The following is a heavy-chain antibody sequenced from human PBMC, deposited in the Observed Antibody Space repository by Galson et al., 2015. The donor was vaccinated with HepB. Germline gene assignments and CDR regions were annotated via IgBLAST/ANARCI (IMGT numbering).Heavy chain of an antibody. V-gene: IGHV1-69*04. CDR2: IIPILGIA. Sequence: SVKVSCKASGGTFSSYAISWVRQAPGQGLEWMGRIIPILGIANYAQKFQGRVTITADKSTSTAYMELSSLRSEDTAVYYCARDMRRGSSWYKYFQHWGQGTLVTVSS. CDR3: ARDMRRGSSWYKYFQH. CDR1: GGTFSSYA. D-gene: IGHD6-13*01. J-gene: IGHJ1*01.